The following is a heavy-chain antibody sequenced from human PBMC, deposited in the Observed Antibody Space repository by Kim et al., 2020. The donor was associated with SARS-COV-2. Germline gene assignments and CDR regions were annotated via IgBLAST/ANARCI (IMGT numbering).Heavy chain of an antibody. J-gene: IGHJ4*02. D-gene: IGHD3-22*01. CDR3: ARVPHYDSSGYYFDQ. Sequence: GGSLRHSCAASGFTFSYHWLHWVRQAPGKGLVWVSRINSDGRITTYADSVKGRFTISRDNRKNTLYLEMNNLRVEDTAFYYCARVPHYDSSGYYFDQWGQGTLVSVSP. CDR1: GFTFSYHW. V-gene: IGHV3-74*01. CDR2: INSDGRIT.